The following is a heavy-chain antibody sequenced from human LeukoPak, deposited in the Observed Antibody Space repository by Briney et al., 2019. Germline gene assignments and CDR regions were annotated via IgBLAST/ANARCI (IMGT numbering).Heavy chain of an antibody. CDR1: GFTVSNNF. Sequence: PGGSLRLSCAASGFTVSNNFMSWVRQAPGKGLECVSVIYSGGSTYYADSVKGRFTISRHNSKNTLYLQMNSLRAEDTAVYYCARLYGTFLEWSPYFDYWGQGTLVTVSS. J-gene: IGHJ4*02. CDR3: ARLYGTFLEWSPYFDY. CDR2: IYSGGST. D-gene: IGHD3-3*02. V-gene: IGHV3-53*04.